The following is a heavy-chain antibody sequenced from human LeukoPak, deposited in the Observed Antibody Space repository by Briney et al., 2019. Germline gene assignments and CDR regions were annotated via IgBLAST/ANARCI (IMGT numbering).Heavy chain of an antibody. CDR3: ARGLWFGEQYY. J-gene: IGHJ4*02. V-gene: IGHV1-2*02. CDR2: INPNSGGT. CDR1: GYTFSGSY. Sequence: ASVKVSCKASGYTFSGSYMHWVRQAPGQGLEWMGWINPNSGGTNYAQKFQGRVTMTRNTSISTAYMELSSLRSEDTAVYYCARGLWFGEQYYWGQGTLVTVSS. D-gene: IGHD3-10*01.